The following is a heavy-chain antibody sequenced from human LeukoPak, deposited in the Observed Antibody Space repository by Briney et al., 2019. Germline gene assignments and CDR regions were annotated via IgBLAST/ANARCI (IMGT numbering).Heavy chain of an antibody. CDR1: GGSISSSNYY. Sequence: SETLSLTCTVSGGSISSSNYYWGWIRQPPGKVLEWIGSIYYSRDTYYNPSLRSRATISVDTSKNRFSLKLSSVTAADTAVYFCARHENIIIVPTAHAFDCWGQGTLVTVSS. D-gene: IGHD2/OR15-2a*01. CDR3: ARHENIIIVPTAHAFDC. J-gene: IGHJ4*02. CDR2: IYYSRDT. V-gene: IGHV4-39*01.